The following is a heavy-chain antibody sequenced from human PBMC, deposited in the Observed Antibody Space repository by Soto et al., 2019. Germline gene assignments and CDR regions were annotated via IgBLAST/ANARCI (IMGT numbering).Heavy chain of an antibody. CDR3: ARAYSSLGGNPSLFFDY. CDR2: IIPIFGTA. Sequence: SVKVSCKASGCTFSSYAISWVRQAPGQGLEWMGGIIPIFGTANYAQKFQGRVTITADKSTSTAYMELSSLRSEDTAVYYCARAYSSLGGNPSLFFDYWGQGTLVTAPQ. J-gene: IGHJ4*02. D-gene: IGHD2-15*01. V-gene: IGHV1-69*06. CDR1: GCTFSSYA.